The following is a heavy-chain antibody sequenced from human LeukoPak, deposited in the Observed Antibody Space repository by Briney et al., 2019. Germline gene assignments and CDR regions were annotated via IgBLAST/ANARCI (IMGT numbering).Heavy chain of an antibody. CDR1: GFTFSSYS. V-gene: IGHV3-48*01. CDR2: ISSSSSTI. D-gene: IGHD1-26*01. J-gene: IGHJ4*02. Sequence: GGSLRLSCAASGFTFSSYSMNWVRQAPGKGLEWVSYISSSSSTIYYADSVKGRFTISRDNAKNSLYLQMNSLRAEDTAVYYCAREDVGAPLDYCGQGTLVIVSS. CDR3: AREDVGAPLDY.